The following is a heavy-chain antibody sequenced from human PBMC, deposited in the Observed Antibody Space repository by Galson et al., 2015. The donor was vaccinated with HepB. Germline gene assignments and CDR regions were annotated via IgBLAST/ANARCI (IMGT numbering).Heavy chain of an antibody. D-gene: IGHD2-2*01. CDR3: ARGPYCSSTGCYAYYYYYYMDV. CDR2: IWYDGSNK. J-gene: IGHJ6*03. CDR1: GFTFSSYG. Sequence: SLRLSCAASGFTFSSYGMHWVRQAPGKGLEWVAVIWYDGSNKYYADSVKGRFTISRDNSKNTLYLQMNSLRAEDTAVYYCARGPYCSSTGCYAYYYYYYMDVWGKGTTVTVSS. V-gene: IGHV3-33*08.